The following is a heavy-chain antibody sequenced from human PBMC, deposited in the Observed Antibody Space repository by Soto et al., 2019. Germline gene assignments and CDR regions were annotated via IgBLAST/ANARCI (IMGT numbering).Heavy chain of an antibody. CDR2: INPSGGST. V-gene: IGHV1-46*01. CDR1: GYSFTTYH. CDR3: AREGSFRTRNFDC. Sequence: QVQLVQSGTEVKKPGASVKVSCKASGYSFTTYHVHWVRQAPGQGLEWMGMINPSGGSTSYAQKFQGRVTMTRDTSTSTVYMELSSLRSEDTAVYYCAREGSFRTRNFDCWGQGTLVTVSS. J-gene: IGHJ4*02. D-gene: IGHD1-26*01.